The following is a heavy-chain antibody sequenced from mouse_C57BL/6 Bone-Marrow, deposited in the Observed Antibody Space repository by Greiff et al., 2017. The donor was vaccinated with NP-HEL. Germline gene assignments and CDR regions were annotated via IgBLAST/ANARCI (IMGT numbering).Heavy chain of an antibody. CDR2: IYPRSGNT. J-gene: IGHJ2*01. CDR1: GYTFTSYG. Sequence: VQLQQSGAELARPGASVKLSCKASGYTFTSYGISWVKQRTGQGLEWIGEIYPRSGNTYYTEKFKGKATLTADKSPSTAYMELRSLTSDDSAVYFCARWSYGSSMYYFDYWGQGTTLTVSS. D-gene: IGHD1-1*01. CDR3: ARWSYGSSMYYFDY. V-gene: IGHV1-81*01.